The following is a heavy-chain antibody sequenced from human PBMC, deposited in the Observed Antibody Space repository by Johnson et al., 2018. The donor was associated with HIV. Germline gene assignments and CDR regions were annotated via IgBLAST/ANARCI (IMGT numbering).Heavy chain of an antibody. CDR1: GFTFSSYA. D-gene: IGHD3-16*01. J-gene: IGHJ3*02. Sequence: QVPLVESRGGVFQPGRSLRLSCAASGFTFSSYAMHWVRQAPGKGLEWVAVISYDGSIGYADSVKGRFTISRDNAKNSLYLQMNSLRAEDTALYYCAKAPWRGGDPNSAFDIWGQGTMVTVSS. V-gene: IGHV3-30-3*01. CDR3: AKAPWRGGDPNSAFDI. CDR2: ISYDGSI.